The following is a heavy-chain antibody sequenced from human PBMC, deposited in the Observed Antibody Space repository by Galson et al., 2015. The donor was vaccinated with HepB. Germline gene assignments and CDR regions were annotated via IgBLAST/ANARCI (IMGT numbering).Heavy chain of an antibody. CDR1: GFTFTNHW. J-gene: IGHJ5*02. CDR3: ARRTYDHSSHTWFDP. D-gene: IGHD6-13*01. CDR2: IYPGDSDT. Sequence: QSGAEVKKPGESLKISCKASGFTFTNHWIGWVRQMPGKGLEWVASIYPGDSDTSYSPSFQGQVTISADKSISTAYLQWSSLKSSDSAMYFCARRTYDHSSHTWFDPWGQGTLVTVSS. V-gene: IGHV5-51*03.